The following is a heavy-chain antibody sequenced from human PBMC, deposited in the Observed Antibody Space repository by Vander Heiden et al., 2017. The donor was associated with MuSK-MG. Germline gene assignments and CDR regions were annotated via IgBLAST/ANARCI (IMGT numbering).Heavy chain of an antibody. CDR2: ISSSSSTI. Sequence: EVQLVESGGGLVQPGGSLRLSCAASGFTFSSYSMNWGRQAPGKGLEWVSYISSSSSTIYYAVSVKGRFTISRDNAKNSLYLQLNSLRAEDTAVYYCARSRYNWNHIYDYWVQGSLVALSS. CDR1: GFTFSSYS. CDR3: ARSRYNWNHIYDY. J-gene: IGHJ4*02. V-gene: IGHV3-48*01. D-gene: IGHD1-20*01.